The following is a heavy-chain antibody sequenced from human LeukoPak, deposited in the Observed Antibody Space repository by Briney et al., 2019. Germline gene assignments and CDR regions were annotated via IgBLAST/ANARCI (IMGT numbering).Heavy chain of an antibody. CDR1: GITLSNYA. D-gene: IGHD3-22*01. CDR2: ISGSGGGT. Sequence: PGGSLRLSCAVSGITLSNYAMTWVRQAPGKGLEWVAGISGSGGGTNYADSVKGRFTISRDNSKNTLYLQMSNLRVDDTAVYFCAKRGVVIRVILVGFHKEAYYFDSWGQGALVTVSS. V-gene: IGHV3-23*01. J-gene: IGHJ4*02. CDR3: AKRGVVIRVILVGFHKEAYYFDS.